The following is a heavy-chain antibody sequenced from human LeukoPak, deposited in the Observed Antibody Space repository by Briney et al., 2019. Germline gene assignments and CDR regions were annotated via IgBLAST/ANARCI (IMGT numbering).Heavy chain of an antibody. CDR2: ISSSGSTI. CDR3: AKDPAPTYYDSSGIDY. J-gene: IGHJ4*02. V-gene: IGHV3-11*04. D-gene: IGHD3-22*01. CDR1: GFTFSDYY. Sequence: PGGSLRLSCAASGFTFSDYYMSWIRQAPGRGLEWVSYISSSGSTIYYADSVKGRFTISRDNAKNSLYLQMNSLRAEDTAVYYCAKDPAPTYYDSSGIDYWGQGTLVTVSS.